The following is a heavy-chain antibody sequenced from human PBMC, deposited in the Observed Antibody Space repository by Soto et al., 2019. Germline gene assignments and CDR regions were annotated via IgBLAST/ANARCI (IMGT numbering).Heavy chain of an antibody. CDR2: IYYSGST. CDR1: GGSISSSSYY. CDR3: ARQVTLITMVRRVIPYNHYPIDA. V-gene: IGHV4-39*01. D-gene: IGHD3-10*01. Sequence: SETLSLSCTVSGGSISSSSYYWGWIRQPPGKGLEWIGSIYYSGSTYYNPSLKSRVTISVDTSKNQFSLKLSSVTAADTAVYYCARQVTLITMVRRVIPYNHYPIDAWGQWTTVT. J-gene: IGHJ6*02.